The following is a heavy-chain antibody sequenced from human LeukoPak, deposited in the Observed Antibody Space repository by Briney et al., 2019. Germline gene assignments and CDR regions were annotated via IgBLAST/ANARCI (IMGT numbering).Heavy chain of an antibody. CDR1: GFSFSNYG. CDR2: TRYDESNK. V-gene: IGHV3-30*02. D-gene: IGHD2-2*01. Sequence: GGSLRLSCAASGFSFSNYGMHWVRQAPGKGLEWVAFTRYDESNKYYTDSVKGRFTISRDNSKNTLYLQMNSLRAEDTAVYSCASTLRASCIDYWGQGTLVTVSS. CDR3: ASTLRASCIDY. J-gene: IGHJ4*02.